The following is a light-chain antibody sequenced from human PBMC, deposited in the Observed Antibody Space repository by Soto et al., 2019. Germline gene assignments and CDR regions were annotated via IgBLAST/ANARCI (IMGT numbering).Light chain of an antibody. V-gene: IGLV2-23*01. CDR2: EGS. J-gene: IGLJ3*02. CDR1: NSDVGSYNL. CDR3: CSYADSTTWV. Sequence: QSVLTQPASVSGSPGQSITISCTGTNSDVGSYNLVSWYQQHPGKAPKLMIYEGSKRPSGVSNRFSGSKSGNTASLTMSGLQAEDEADYYCCSYADSTTWVFGGGTKLTVL.